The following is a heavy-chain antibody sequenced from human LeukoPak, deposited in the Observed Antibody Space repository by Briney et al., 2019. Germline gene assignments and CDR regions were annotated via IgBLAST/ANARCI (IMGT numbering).Heavy chain of an antibody. CDR1: GFTFSSYA. CDR3: AKDPGIVGASALFDY. V-gene: IGHV3-23*01. Sequence: GGSLRLSCAASGFTFSSYAMSWVRQAPGKGLEWVSAISGSGGSTYYADSVKGRFTISRDNSKNTLYLQMNSLRAEDTAVYYCAKDPGIVGASALFDYWGQGTLVTVSS. CDR2: ISGSGGST. J-gene: IGHJ4*02. D-gene: IGHD1-26*01.